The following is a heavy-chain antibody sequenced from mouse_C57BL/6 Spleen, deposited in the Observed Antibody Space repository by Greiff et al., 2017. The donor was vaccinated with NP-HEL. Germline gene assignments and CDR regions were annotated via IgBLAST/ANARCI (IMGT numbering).Heavy chain of an antibody. D-gene: IGHD1-1*01. Sequence: EVKLVESGPGLVKPSQSLSLTCSVTGYSITSGYYWNWIRQFPGNKLEWMGYISYDGSNNYNPSLKNRISITRDTSKNQFFLKLNSVTTEDTATYYCARVYGSSPYYAMDYWGQGTSVTVSS. V-gene: IGHV3-6*01. J-gene: IGHJ4*01. CDR3: ARVYGSSPYYAMDY. CDR2: ISYDGSN. CDR1: GYSITSGYY.